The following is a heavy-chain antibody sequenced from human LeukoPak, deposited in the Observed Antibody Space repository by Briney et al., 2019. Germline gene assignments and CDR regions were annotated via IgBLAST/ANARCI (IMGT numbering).Heavy chain of an antibody. CDR3: AREAGETYYYDSSGYYYDY. V-gene: IGHV3-74*01. J-gene: IGHJ4*02. Sequence: GWSLRLSCAASGFTFSSDWMHWVRQAPGKELAWVSRINSDGSSTSYPDSVKGRFTISRNNAKNTLYLQMNSLRAEDTAVYYCAREAGETYYYDSSGYYYDYWGPGTLVTVSS. CDR1: GFTFSSDW. CDR2: INSDGSST. D-gene: IGHD3-22*01.